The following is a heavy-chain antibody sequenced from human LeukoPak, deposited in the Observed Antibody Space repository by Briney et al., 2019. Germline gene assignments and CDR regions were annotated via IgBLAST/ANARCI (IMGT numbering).Heavy chain of an antibody. J-gene: IGHJ4*02. D-gene: IGHD3-3*01. CDR3: ARHQHYDFWSGYSYY. Sequence: NPGRSLRLSCAASGFTFSSYSMNWVRQAPGKGLEWVSSISSSSSYIYYADSVKGRFTISGDNAKNSLYLQMNSLRAEDTAVYYCARHQHYDFWSGYSYYWGQGTLVTVSS. V-gene: IGHV3-21*01. CDR2: ISSSSSYI. CDR1: GFTFSSYS.